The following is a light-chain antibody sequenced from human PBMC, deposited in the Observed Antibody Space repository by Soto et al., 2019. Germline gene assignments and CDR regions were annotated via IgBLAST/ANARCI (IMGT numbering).Light chain of an antibody. J-gene: IGKJ4*01. CDR1: QSVSASY. V-gene: IGKV3-20*01. CDR3: QQSANSLT. CDR2: GAS. Sequence: EIVLTQSPGILSLSPGERATLSCRASQSVSASYLAWYQQKPGQAPRLLIYGASSRATGIPDRFSGSGSGTDFTLTISRLEPEDFVVYYCQQSANSLTFGGGTKVEIK.